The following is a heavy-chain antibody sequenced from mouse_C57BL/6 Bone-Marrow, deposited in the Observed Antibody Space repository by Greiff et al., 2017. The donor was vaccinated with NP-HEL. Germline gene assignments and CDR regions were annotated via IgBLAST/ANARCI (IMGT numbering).Heavy chain of an antibody. Sequence: EVQGVESVAELVRPGASVKLSCTASGFNIKNTYMHWVKQRPEQGLEWIGRIDPANGNTKYAPKFQGKATITADTSSNTAYLQLSSLTSEDTAIYYCARGITTVEYYFDYWGQGTTLTVSS. CDR2: IDPANGNT. V-gene: IGHV14-3*01. CDR3: ARGITTVEYYFDY. J-gene: IGHJ2*01. D-gene: IGHD1-1*01. CDR1: GFNIKNTY.